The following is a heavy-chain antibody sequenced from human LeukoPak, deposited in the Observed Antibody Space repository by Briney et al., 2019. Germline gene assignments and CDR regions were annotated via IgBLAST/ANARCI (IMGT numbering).Heavy chain of an antibody. J-gene: IGHJ4*02. Sequence: SETLSLTCTVSGGSIGSYYWSWIRQPPGKGLEWIGYIYYSGSTNYNPSLKSRVTISVDTSKNQFSLKLSSVTAADTAVYYCARGRYFFDYWGQGTLVTVSS. CDR3: ARGRYFFDY. CDR2: IYYSGST. V-gene: IGHV4-59*01. CDR1: GGSIGSYY.